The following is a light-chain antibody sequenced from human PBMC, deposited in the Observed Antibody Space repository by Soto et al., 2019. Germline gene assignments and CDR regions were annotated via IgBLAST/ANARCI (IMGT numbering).Light chain of an antibody. V-gene: IGKV3-15*01. CDR1: LSVSSN. Sequence: EIVMTQSPATLSVSPGERATLSCRASLSVSSNLAWFQQKPGQAPRLLISGASTRATGIPAGFSGSGSGTEFTLTIGSLQSEDFAVYYCQQYNNWPPTFGQGTKVEIK. CDR3: QQYNNWPPT. CDR2: GAS. J-gene: IGKJ1*01.